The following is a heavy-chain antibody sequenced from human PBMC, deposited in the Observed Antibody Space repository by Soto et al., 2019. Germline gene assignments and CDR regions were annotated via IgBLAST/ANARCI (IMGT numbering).Heavy chain of an antibody. V-gene: IGHV4-34*01. CDR1: GGSFSGYY. CDR3: ARGAKYYDFWSNIHYFDY. J-gene: IGHJ4*02. D-gene: IGHD3-3*01. CDR2: INHSGST. Sequence: SETLSLTCAVYGGSFSGYYWSWIRQPLGKGLEWIGEINHSGSTNYNPSLKSRVTISVDTSKNQFSLKLSSVTAADTAVYYCARGAKYYDFWSNIHYFDYWGQGTLVTVSS.